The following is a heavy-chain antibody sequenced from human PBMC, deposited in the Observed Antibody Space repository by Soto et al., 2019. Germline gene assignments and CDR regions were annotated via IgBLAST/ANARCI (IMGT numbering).Heavy chain of an antibody. D-gene: IGHD3-10*01. Sequence: GGSLRLSCAASGFTFDDYGMSWVRQAPGKGLEWVSGINWNGGSTGYADSVKGRFTISRDNAKNSLYLQMNSLRAEDTALYHCARVYYYGSGSYYNVIYYYYMDVWGKGTTVTVSS. V-gene: IGHV3-20*01. CDR2: INWNGGST. CDR1: GFTFDDYG. J-gene: IGHJ6*03. CDR3: ARVYYYGSGSYYNVIYYYYMDV.